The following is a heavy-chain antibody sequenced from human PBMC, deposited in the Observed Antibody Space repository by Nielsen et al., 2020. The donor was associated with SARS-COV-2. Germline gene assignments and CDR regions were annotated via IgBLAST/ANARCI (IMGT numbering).Heavy chain of an antibody. V-gene: IGHV3-49*03. CDR1: GFTFGYYA. CDR2: IRSKAYGGTT. D-gene: IGHD5-18*01. Sequence: SLNISCTASGFTFGYYAMSWFRQAPGKVLEWVGFIRSKAYGGTTEYAASVKGRFTISRDDSKSIAYLQMNSLKTEDTAVYYCTRDGGYSYGYDYYYYGMDVWGQGTTVTVSS. CDR3: TRDGGYSYGYDYYYYGMDV. J-gene: IGHJ6*02.